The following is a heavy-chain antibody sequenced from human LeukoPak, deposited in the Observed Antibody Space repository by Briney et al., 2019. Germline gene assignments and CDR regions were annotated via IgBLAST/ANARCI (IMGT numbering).Heavy chain of an antibody. Sequence: GGSLRLSCAVSGFTFSSYETNWVRQAPGKGLEWVSYISSGTTIYYADSVKGRFTISRDNAKNSLYLQMNSLRAEDTAVYYCARGEYYYDSSGSGIKTFDYWGQGTLVTVSS. V-gene: IGHV3-48*03. CDR3: ARGEYYYDSSGSGIKTFDY. CDR2: ISSGTTI. J-gene: IGHJ4*02. CDR1: GFTFSSYE. D-gene: IGHD3-22*01.